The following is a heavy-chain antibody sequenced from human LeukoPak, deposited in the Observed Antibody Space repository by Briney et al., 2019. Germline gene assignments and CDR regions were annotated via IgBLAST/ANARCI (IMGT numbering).Heavy chain of an antibody. J-gene: IGHJ4*02. V-gene: IGHV3-48*01. D-gene: IGHD3-10*01. CDR2: ISSSSTTI. Sequence: PGGSLRLSCAASGFTFSSYSMNWVRQAPGKGLEWVSHISSSSTTIYYADSVKGRFTISRDNAQNSLFLQMSSLRAADTAMYYCAREDFYASGGYSRWGQGTMVTVSS. CDR1: GFTFSSYS. CDR3: AREDFYASGGYSR.